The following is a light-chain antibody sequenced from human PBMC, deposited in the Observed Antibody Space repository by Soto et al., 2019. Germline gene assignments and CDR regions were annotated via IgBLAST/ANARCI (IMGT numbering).Light chain of an antibody. V-gene: IGKV3-20*01. J-gene: IGKJ5*01. CDR3: QQSSSSPIT. CDR2: AAS. CDR1: QSVSSSY. Sequence: ETVVTQSPGTLSFYPGERATRSCRASQSVSSSYLAWYQQKPGQAPRLLMSAASSRATGIPDRFSGSWSGTDLTLTLSRLEAEDLAVDDGQQSSSSPITGGQGPRLEIK.